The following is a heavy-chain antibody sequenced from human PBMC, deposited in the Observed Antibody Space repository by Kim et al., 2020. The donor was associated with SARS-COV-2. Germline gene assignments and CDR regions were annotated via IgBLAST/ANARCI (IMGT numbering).Heavy chain of an antibody. D-gene: IGHD3-10*01. Sequence: SETLSLTCTVSGGSISSSSYYWGWIRQPPVKGLEWIGSIYYSGSTYYNPSLKSRVTISVDTSKNQFSLKLSSVTAADTAVYYCARHLGGGITMVRGVIYWFDPWGQGTLVTVSS. V-gene: IGHV4-39*01. CDR1: GGSISSSSYY. J-gene: IGHJ5*02. CDR2: IYYSGST. CDR3: ARHLGGGITMVRGVIYWFDP.